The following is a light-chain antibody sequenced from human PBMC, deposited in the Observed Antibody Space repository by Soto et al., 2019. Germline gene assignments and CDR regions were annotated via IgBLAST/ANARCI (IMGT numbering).Light chain of an antibody. V-gene: IGKV3-20*01. CDR1: QSLSSSY. Sequence: EIVLTQSPGTLSLSPGERATLSCSASQSLSSSYLAWYLQKPGQAPRLLIYGASGRATGIPDRFSGSGSGTDFALTISRLEPEDFAVYYCQQYGSSPYTFGQGTKLEIK. J-gene: IGKJ2*01. CDR3: QQYGSSPYT. CDR2: GAS.